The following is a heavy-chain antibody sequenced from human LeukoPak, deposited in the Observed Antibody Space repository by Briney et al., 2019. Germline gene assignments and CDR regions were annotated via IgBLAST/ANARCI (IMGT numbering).Heavy chain of an antibody. J-gene: IGHJ6*02. V-gene: IGHV1-46*01. CDR2: INPSGGST. D-gene: IGHD2-8*01. CDR3: AREDVVLVDAVRYYYYGMDV. Sequence: ASVKVSCKASGYNCISYYMHWVRQAPGQGLEWMGIINPSGGSTSYAQKFQDRGTMTRDTSTSTVYMELSSLKSEDTAVYYCAREDVVLVDAVRYYYYGMDVWGQWTTVTVSS. CDR1: GYNCISYY.